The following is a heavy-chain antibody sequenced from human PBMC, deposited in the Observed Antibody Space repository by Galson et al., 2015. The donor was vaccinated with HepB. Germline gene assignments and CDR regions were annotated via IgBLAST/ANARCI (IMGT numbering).Heavy chain of an antibody. V-gene: IGHV3-11*05. CDR1: GFTFSDYY. CDR3: ARGLNVLLWMYGYFDL. Sequence: SLRLSCAASGFTFSDYYMSWIRQAPGKGLEWVSYISSSSSYTNYADSVKGRFTISRDNAKNSLYLQMNSLRAEDTAVYYCARGLNVLLWMYGYFDLWGRGTLVTVSS. CDR2: ISSSSSYT. D-gene: IGHD3-10*01. J-gene: IGHJ2*01.